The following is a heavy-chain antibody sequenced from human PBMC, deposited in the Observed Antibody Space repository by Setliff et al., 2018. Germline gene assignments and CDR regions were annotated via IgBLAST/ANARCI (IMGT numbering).Heavy chain of an antibody. CDR3: ARDRTAYNYGMDV. V-gene: IGHV4-59*11. J-gene: IGHJ6*02. CDR2: VYYNGNT. CDR1: GGSLTQRY. Sequence: SETLSLTCTLSGGSLTQRYWSWVRQPPGKELEWIGYVYYNGNTNYNPSLKSRVTISADTSKNQVSLKLTSATAADTAVYYCARDRTAYNYGMDVWGQGTTVTVSS. D-gene: IGHD5-18*01.